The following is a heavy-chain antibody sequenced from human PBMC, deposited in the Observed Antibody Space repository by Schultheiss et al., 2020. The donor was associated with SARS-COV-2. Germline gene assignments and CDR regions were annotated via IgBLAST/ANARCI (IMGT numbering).Heavy chain of an antibody. Sequence: SETLSLTCAVSGGSISSYYWSWIRQPPGKGLEWIGEINHSGSTNYNPSLKSRITISVDTSKNQFSLKLSSVTAADTAVYYCARVWPARFDWLFGGYYYYGMDVWGQGTTVTVSS. J-gene: IGHJ6*02. V-gene: IGHV4-34*01. CDR2: INHSGST. D-gene: IGHD3-9*01. CDR3: ARVWPARFDWLFGGYYYYGMDV. CDR1: GGSISSYY.